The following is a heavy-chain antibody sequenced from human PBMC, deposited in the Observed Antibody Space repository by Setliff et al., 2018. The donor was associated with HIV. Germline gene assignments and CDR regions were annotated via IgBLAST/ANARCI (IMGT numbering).Heavy chain of an antibody. Sequence: SETLSLTCTVSGGSISSGSYYWSWIRQPAGKGLEWIGHIYTSGSTNYNPSLKSRVTISVDTSKNQFSLKLSSVTAADTAVYYCAWERQPAPPSLYYFDYWGQGMLVTVSS. J-gene: IGHJ4*02. D-gene: IGHD6-13*01. CDR2: IYTSGST. CDR1: GGSISSGSYY. CDR3: AWERQPAPPSLYYFDY. V-gene: IGHV4-61*09.